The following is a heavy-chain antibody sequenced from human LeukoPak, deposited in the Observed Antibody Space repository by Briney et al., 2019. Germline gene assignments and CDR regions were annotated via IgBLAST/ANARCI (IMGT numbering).Heavy chain of an antibody. D-gene: IGHD3-22*01. CDR1: GGSISSYY. CDR2: IYYSGST. V-gene: IGHV4-59*01. J-gene: IGHJ2*01. CDR3: ARGRDSSGYYYALSYWYFDL. Sequence: PSETLSLTCTVSGGSISSYYWSWIRQPPGKGLEWMGYIYYSGSTNYNPSLKSRVTISVDTSKNQFSLKLSSVTAADTAVYYCARGRDSSGYYYALSYWYFDLWGRGTLVTVSS.